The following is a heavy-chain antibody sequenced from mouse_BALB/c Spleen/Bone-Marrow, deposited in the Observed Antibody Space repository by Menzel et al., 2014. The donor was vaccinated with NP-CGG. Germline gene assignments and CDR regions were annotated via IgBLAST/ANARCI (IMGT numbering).Heavy chain of an antibody. V-gene: IGHV14-3*02. CDR2: IDPANGNA. CDR3: TSGDPHYAMDY. J-gene: IGHJ4*01. CDR1: GFNIKDTY. Sequence: DVQLQESGAELVKPGASVNLSCTASGFNIKDTYMRWVEQRPEQGLEWIGWIDPANGNAKYDPNFQDKATITADTSSNTSYLHLSSLTSEDTAVYYCTSGDPHYAMDYWGQGTSVTVSS.